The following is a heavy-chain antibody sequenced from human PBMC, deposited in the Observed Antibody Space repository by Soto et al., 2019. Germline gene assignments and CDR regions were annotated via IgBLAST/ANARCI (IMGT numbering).Heavy chain of an antibody. V-gene: IGHV4-61*01. CDR1: GGSVSSGSYY. CDR3: ARGIDGWYQGRYYYGMDV. Sequence: QVQLQESGPGLVKPSETLSLTCTVSGGSVSSGSYYWSWIRQPPGKGLEWIGYIYYSGSTNYNPSLKSRVTISVDTSKNQFSRKLSSVTAADTAVYYCARGIDGWYQGRYYYGMDVWGQGTTVTVSS. J-gene: IGHJ6*02. D-gene: IGHD6-19*01. CDR2: IYYSGST.